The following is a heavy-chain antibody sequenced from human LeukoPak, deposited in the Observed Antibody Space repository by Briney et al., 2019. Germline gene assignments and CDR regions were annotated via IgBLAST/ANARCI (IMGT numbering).Heavy chain of an antibody. CDR3: AHGAMYQLDY. CDR1: GGSISSGSYH. V-gene: IGHV4-61*02. Sequence: PSQTLSLTCTVSGGSISSGSYHWSWIRQPAGKGLEWIGRIYPSGSTNYDPSLKSRVTISVDMSKNQFSLKLTSVTAADTAVYYCAHGAMYQLDYWGQGTLVTVSS. D-gene: IGHD2-2*01. J-gene: IGHJ4*02. CDR2: IYPSGST.